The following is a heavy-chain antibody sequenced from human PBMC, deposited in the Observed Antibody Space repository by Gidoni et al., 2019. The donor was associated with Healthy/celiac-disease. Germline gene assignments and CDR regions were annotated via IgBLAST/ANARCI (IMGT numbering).Heavy chain of an antibody. J-gene: IGHJ6*02. CDR3: ARVSCSSTSCLGYYYGMDV. CDR1: GYTFTGYY. D-gene: IGHD2-2*01. Sequence: QVQLVQSGAAVKKPGASVKVSCKASGYTFTGYYMHWVRQAPGQGLEWMGWINPNSGGTNYAQKFQGRVTMTRDTSISTAYMELSRLRSDDTAVYYCARVSCSSTSCLGYYYGMDVWGQGTTVTVSS. CDR2: INPNSGGT. V-gene: IGHV1-2*02.